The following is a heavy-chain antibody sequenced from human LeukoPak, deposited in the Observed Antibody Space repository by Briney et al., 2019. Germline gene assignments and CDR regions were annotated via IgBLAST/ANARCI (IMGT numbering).Heavy chain of an antibody. V-gene: IGHV3-30*18. CDR3: AKGGIWQQLPYYYMDV. J-gene: IGHJ6*03. Sequence: GGSLRLSCAASGFTFSSYGMHWVRQAPGKGLEWVAVISYDGSNKYYADSVMGRFTISRDNSKNTLYLQMDSLRTEDTAVYYCAKGGIWQQLPYYYMDVWGKGTTVTVTS. CDR1: GFTFSSYG. D-gene: IGHD6-13*01. CDR2: ISYDGSNK.